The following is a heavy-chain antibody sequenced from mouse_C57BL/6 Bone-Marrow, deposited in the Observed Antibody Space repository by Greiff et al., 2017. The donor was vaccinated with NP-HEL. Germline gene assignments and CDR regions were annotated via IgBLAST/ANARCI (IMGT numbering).Heavy chain of an antibody. Sequence: VQLQQPGAELVKPGASVKLSCKASGYTFTSYWMQWVKQRPGQGLEWIGEIDPSDSFTTYNQKFKGKATLTVDTSSSTAYMQLSSLTSEDSAVYYCARGDAFAYWGQGTLVTVSA. CDR2: IDPSDSFT. J-gene: IGHJ3*01. V-gene: IGHV1-50*01. CDR1: GYTFTSYW. D-gene: IGHD3-3*01. CDR3: ARGDAFAY.